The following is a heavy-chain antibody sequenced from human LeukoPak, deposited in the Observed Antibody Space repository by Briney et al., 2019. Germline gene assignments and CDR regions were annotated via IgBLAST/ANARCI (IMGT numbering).Heavy chain of an antibody. CDR1: GFTFSSYS. V-gene: IGHV3-21*01. D-gene: IGHD2-2*01. Sequence: SGGSLRLSCAASGFTFSSYSMNWVRQAPGKGLEWVSPISGSGSYIYYADSVKGRFTISRDNAKNSLYLQMNSLRAEDTAVYYCARDSHIVVVRAAVQGWFDTWGQGTLVTVSS. J-gene: IGHJ5*02. CDR3: ARDSHIVVVRAAVQGWFDT. CDR2: ISGSGSYI.